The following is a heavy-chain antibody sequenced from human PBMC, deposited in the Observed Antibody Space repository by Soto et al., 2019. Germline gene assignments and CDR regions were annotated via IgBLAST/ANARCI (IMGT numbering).Heavy chain of an antibody. D-gene: IGHD2-15*01. CDR3: AREGVVVVAATFMEYYFDY. CDR2: ISAYNGNT. V-gene: IGHV1-18*01. CDR1: GYTFTSYG. Sequence: ASVKVSCKASGYTFTSYGISWVRQAPVQGLEWMGWISAYNGNTNYAQKLQGRVTMTTDTSTSTAYMELRSLRSDDTAVYYCAREGVVVVAATFMEYYFDYWGQGTLVTVSS. J-gene: IGHJ4*02.